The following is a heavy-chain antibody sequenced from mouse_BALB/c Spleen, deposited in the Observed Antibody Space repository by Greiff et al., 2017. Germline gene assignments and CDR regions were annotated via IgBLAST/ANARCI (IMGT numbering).Heavy chain of an antibody. J-gene: IGHJ2*01. CDR1: GYTFTSYT. Sequence: QVQLKESGAELARPGASVKMSCKASGYTFTSYTMHWVKQRPGQGLEWIGYINPSSGYTNYNQKFKDKATLTADKSSSTAYMQLSSLTSEDSAVYYCARITTVHYCDYWGQGTTLTVSS. CDR2: INPSSGYT. CDR3: ARITTVHYCDY. V-gene: IGHV1-4*01. D-gene: IGHD1-1*01.